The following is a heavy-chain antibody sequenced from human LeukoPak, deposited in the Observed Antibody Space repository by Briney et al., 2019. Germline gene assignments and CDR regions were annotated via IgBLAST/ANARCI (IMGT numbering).Heavy chain of an antibody. V-gene: IGHV5-51*01. CDR2: IYPGDSDT. CDR3: ARQRRDGYPPNKYYFDY. J-gene: IGHJ4*02. D-gene: IGHD5-24*01. CDR1: GYSFTSYW. Sequence: PGESLKISCKGSGYSFTSYWIGWVRQMPGKGLEWMGIIYPGDSDTRYSPSFQGQVTISADKSISTAYLQWSSLKASDTAMYYCARQRRDGYPPNKYYFDYWGQGTLVTVSS.